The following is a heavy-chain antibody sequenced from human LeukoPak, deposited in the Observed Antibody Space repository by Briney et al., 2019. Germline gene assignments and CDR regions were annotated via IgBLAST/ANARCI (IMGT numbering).Heavy chain of an antibody. CDR3: AKRPRSGWFFDY. J-gene: IGHJ4*02. D-gene: IGHD6-19*01. CDR1: GFTFSSYA. V-gene: IGHV3-9*01. CDR2: ISESSGTI. Sequence: GGSLRLSCAASGFTFSSYAMHWVRQAPGKGLEWVSGISESSGTIIYADSVKGRFTISRDNAKNSLFLQMNSLRADDTALYYCAKRPRSGWFFDYWGQGTLVTVSS.